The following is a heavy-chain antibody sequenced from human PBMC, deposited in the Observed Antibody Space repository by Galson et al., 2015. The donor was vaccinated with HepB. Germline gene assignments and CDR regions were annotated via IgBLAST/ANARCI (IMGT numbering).Heavy chain of an antibody. J-gene: IGHJ6*02. CDR3: ARAKTIGTTAKHVSGMDV. CDR2: IIPLFDIT. Sequence: SVKVSCKASGGTFSIYAISWVRQAPGQGLEWMGGIIPLFDITNYAQRFEGRVTVTADDSTSTVYMELSSLRSEDTAVYYCARAKTIGTTAKHVSGMDVWGRRSTVTGSS. V-gene: IGHV1-69*13. D-gene: IGHD1-1*01. CDR1: GGTFSIYA.